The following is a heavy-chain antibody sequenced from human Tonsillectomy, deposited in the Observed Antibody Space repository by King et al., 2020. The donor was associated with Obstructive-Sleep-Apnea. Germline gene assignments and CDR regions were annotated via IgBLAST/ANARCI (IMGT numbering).Heavy chain of an antibody. V-gene: IGHV3-15*01. Sequence: VQLVESGGGLVKPVGSLRLSCAASGFTFSNAWISWVRQAPGEGLEWVGRIKSRTDGGTTDYAAPVKGRFTIAIDDSKNTLYRQMNSLKTEDTAVYYCTTDFTGGYVGWFDPWGQGTLVTVSS. CDR1: GFTFSNAW. D-gene: IGHD5-12*01. J-gene: IGHJ5*02. CDR2: IKSRTDGGTT. CDR3: TTDFTGGYVGWFDP.